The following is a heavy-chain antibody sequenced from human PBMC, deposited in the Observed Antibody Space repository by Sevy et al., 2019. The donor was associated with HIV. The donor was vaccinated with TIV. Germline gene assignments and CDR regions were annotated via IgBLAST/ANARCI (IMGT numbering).Heavy chain of an antibody. Sequence: GGSLRLSCAASGFTVNTNYMTWVRRSPGKGLEWVSLTFIAGRTYYADSVKGRFTISSDNSRNTVYLQMNSLRLEDTGVYYCARETKAVAFSWYYYYMDVWGKGTTVTVSS. CDR2: TFIAGRT. CDR1: GFTVNTNY. D-gene: IGHD6-19*01. CDR3: ARETKAVAFSWYYYYMDV. J-gene: IGHJ6*03. V-gene: IGHV3-66*02.